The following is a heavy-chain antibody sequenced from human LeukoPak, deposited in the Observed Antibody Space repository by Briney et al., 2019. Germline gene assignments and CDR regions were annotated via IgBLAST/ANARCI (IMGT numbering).Heavy chain of an antibody. Sequence: GGSLRLSCAASAFSLNAYNMNWVRQAPGKGLEWVSSISYTGTYIYYADSVKGRFTISRDNAQNSLYLQMNSLRAEDTAVYYCARGTYYYGSGSYSNYFDYWGQGTLVTVSS. CDR3: ARGTYYYGSGSYSNYFDY. J-gene: IGHJ4*02. D-gene: IGHD3-10*01. CDR1: AFSLNAYN. CDR2: ISYTGTYI. V-gene: IGHV3-21*01.